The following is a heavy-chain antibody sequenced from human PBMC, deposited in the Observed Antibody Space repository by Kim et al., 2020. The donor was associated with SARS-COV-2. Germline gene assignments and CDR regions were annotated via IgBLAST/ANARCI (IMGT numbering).Heavy chain of an antibody. CDR3: ARSLVRDYYYGMDV. V-gene: IGHV3-30*04. Sequence: GGSLRLSCAASGFTFSSYAMHWVRQAPGKGLEWVAVISYDGSKKYYADSVKGRFTISRDNSKNTLYLQMNSLKPEDMAVYYCARSLVRDYYYGMDVWGQGTTVTVSS. CDR2: ISYDGSKK. D-gene: IGHD6-13*01. CDR1: GFTFSSYA. J-gene: IGHJ6*02.